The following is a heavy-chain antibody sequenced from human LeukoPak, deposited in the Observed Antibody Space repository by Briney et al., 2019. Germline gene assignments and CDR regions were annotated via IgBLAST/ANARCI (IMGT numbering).Heavy chain of an antibody. J-gene: IGHJ4*02. Sequence: SETLSLTCTVSGGSISSYYWSWIRQPPGKGLEWIGYIYYSGSTNYNPSLKSRVTISVDTSKNQFSLKLSSVTAADTAVYYCARSAPLHHSGSYNALDYWGQGTLVTVSS. D-gene: IGHD1-26*01. CDR2: IYYSGST. CDR3: ARSAPLHHSGSYNALDY. CDR1: GGSISSYY. V-gene: IGHV4-59*01.